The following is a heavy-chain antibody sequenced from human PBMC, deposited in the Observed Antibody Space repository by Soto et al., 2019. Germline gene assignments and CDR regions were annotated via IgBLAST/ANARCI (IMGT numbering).Heavy chain of an antibody. Sequence: PSETLALTYAVSGASISRTGFHWGWIRQPPGQGLEWIGSIYEAGTTFYNSSLKSRVTISADTSKNHLSLRLSSVTAADTAVYYCARRGSGHTFDYWGQGTLVTVSS. CDR2: IYEAGTT. J-gene: IGHJ4*02. V-gene: IGHV4-39*01. CDR3: ARRGSGHTFDY. CDR1: GASISRTGFH. D-gene: IGHD3-10*01.